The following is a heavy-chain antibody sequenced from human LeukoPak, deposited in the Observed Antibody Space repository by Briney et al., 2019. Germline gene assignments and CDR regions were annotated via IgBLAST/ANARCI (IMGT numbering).Heavy chain of an antibody. CDR3: ARDRVYGMDV. Sequence: GGSLRLSCVASGFTLSSHWMSWVRQAPGKGLEWVANINQDGSAKYFVDSVKGRFTISRDNAKNSMYLQMNSLRAEDTAVYYCARDRVYGMDVWGQGTTVTVSS. CDR2: INQDGSAK. D-gene: IGHD3-10*01. V-gene: IGHV3-7*01. CDR1: GFTLSSHW. J-gene: IGHJ6*02.